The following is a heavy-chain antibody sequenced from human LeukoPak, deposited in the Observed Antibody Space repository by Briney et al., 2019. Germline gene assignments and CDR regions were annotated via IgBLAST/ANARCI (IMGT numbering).Heavy chain of an antibody. V-gene: IGHV3-23*01. J-gene: IGHJ4*02. CDR1: GFTFSNNA. D-gene: IGHD6-13*01. CDR3: SGHGSSSY. CDR2: IRSDDTT. Sequence: PGGSLRLSCAASGFTFSNNALSWFRQAPGKGLEWVSDIRSDDTTSYAESVKGRFTISRDNSKNTLYLQMNRLRAEDTALYYASGHGSSSYWGQGTLVTVSS.